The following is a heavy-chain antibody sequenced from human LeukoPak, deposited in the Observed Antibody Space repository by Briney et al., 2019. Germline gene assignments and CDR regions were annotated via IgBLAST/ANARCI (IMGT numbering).Heavy chain of an antibody. Sequence: GGSLRLSCAASGFTFSNYAMHWVRQAPGQGLEWVAVISYDGSNKYYADSVKRRFTISRDNSKNTLYLQMNSLRAEDTAVYYCASAPSITMIVVVITTLFDYWGQGTLVTASS. CDR2: ISYDGSNK. CDR3: ASAPSITMIVVVITTLFDY. CDR1: GFTFSNYA. V-gene: IGHV3-30-3*01. J-gene: IGHJ4*02. D-gene: IGHD3-22*01.